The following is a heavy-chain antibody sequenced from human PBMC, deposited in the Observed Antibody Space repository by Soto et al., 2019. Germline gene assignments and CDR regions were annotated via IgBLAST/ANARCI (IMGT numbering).Heavy chain of an antibody. CDR3: ARVFRSGYDLGGY. CDR1: GYTFTSYA. V-gene: IGHV1-3*01. J-gene: IGHJ4*02. CDR2: INAGNGNT. Sequence: ASVKVSCKASGYTFTSYAMHWVRQAPGQRLEWMGWINAGNGNTKYSQKFQGRVTITRDTSASTAYMELSSLRSEDTAVYYCARVFRSGYDLGGYWGQGTLVTVSS. D-gene: IGHD5-12*01.